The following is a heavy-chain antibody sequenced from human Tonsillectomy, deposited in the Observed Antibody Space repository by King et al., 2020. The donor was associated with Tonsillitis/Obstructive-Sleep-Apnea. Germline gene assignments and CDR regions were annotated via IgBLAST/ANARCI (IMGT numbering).Heavy chain of an antibody. V-gene: IGHV4-34*01. J-gene: IGHJ4*02. CDR1: GGSFSGYY. D-gene: IGHD3-3*01. CDR3: ARQGSGYPFDF. Sequence: HVQLQQWGAGLLKPSETLSLPCAVYGGSFSGYYWSWIRQPPGKGLEWIGEINHSGSTNYNPSLKSRVTISVDTSKNQFSLELSSVTAADTAVYYCARQGSGYPFDFWGQGTLVTVSS. CDR2: INHSGST.